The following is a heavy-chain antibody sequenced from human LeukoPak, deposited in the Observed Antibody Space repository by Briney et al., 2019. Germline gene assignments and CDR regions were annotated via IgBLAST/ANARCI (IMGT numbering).Heavy chain of an antibody. D-gene: IGHD5-24*01. CDR2: TYNSGSI. CDR1: GGSISSGGYY. J-gene: IGHJ4*02. V-gene: IGHV4-31*03. CDR3: TRGDGYSFDY. Sequence: SETLSLTCTASGGSISSGGYYWSWIRQYSEKGLEWIGYTYNSGSIYYSPSLKSRVTISVDTSKNQFSLKLSSVTAADTAAYYCTRGDGYSFDYWGQGTLVTVSS.